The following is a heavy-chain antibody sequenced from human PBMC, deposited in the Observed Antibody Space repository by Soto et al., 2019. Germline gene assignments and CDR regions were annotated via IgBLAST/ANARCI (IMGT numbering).Heavy chain of an antibody. V-gene: IGHV4-34*01. CDR2: INHSGST. CDR1: GESFSGYY. D-gene: IGHD4-17*01. CDR3: ARGQQRVIVDYQYYFDY. J-gene: IGHJ4*02. Sequence: PSETLSLTCAVYGESFSGYYWSWIRQPPGKGLEWIGEINHSGSTNYNPSLKSRVTISVDTSKNQFSLKLSSVTAADTAVYYCARGQQRVIVDYQYYFDYWGQGTLVTVSS.